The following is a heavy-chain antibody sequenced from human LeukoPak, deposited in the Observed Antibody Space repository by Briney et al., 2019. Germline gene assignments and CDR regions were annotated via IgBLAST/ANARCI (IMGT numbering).Heavy chain of an antibody. CDR2: MNPNSGNT. Sequence: ASVKVSCKASGYTFTSYDIDWVRQAPGQGLEWMGWMNPNSGNTGYAQKFQGRVTMTRNTSISTAYMELSSLRSEDTAVYYCARGGITMVRGVINNNWFDPWGQGTLVTVSS. CDR3: ARGGITMVRGVINNNWFDP. J-gene: IGHJ5*02. V-gene: IGHV1-8*01. D-gene: IGHD3-10*01. CDR1: GYTFTSYD.